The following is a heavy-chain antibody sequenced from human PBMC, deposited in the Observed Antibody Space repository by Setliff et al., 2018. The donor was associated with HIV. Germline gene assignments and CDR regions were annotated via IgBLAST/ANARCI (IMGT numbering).Heavy chain of an antibody. CDR2: IYYSGST. CDR3: AREALGPTVTSYYYYYMDV. J-gene: IGHJ6*03. D-gene: IGHD4-17*01. V-gene: IGHV4-59*01. Sequence: PSETLSLTCTVSGGSISSYYWSWIRQPPGKGLEWIGYIYYSGSTNYNPSLKSRVTISVDTSKNQFSLKLSSVTAADTAVYYCAREALGPTVTSYYYYYMDVWGKGTTVTVSS. CDR1: GGSISSYY.